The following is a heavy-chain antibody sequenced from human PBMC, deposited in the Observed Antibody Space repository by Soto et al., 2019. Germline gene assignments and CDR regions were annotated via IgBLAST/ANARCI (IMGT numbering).Heavy chain of an antibody. J-gene: IGHJ4*02. CDR1: GGTFSSYA. Sequence: SSVKVSCKASGGTFSSYAISWVRQAPGQGLEWMGGIIPIFGTANYAQKFQGRVTITADESTSTAYMELSSRRSEDTAVYYCARGSAIRFSIFRVVIALYFDYWGQGTLVTVSS. CDR3: ARGSAIRFSIFRVVIALYFDY. V-gene: IGHV1-69*13. CDR2: IIPIFGTA. D-gene: IGHD3-3*01.